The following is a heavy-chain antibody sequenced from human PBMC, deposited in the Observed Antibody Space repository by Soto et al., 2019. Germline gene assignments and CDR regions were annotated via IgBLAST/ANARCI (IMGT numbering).Heavy chain of an antibody. V-gene: IGHV3-7*04. Sequence: GGSLRLSCAASGFTFRSYWMSWVRQAPGKGLEWVANIKEDESEKYYVDSVRGRFTISRDNAKNSLYLQMNSLRAEDTAVYSCARVEGNGWLQYWGQGTLGSICS. CDR1: GFTFRSYW. D-gene: IGHD6-19*01. CDR3: ARVEGNGWLQY. J-gene: IGHJ4*02. CDR2: IKEDESEK.